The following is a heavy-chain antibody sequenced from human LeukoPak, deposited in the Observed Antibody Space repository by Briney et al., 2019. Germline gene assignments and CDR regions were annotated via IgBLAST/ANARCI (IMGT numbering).Heavy chain of an antibody. CDR1: GYTFSRHG. V-gene: IGHV1-18*01. Sequence: ASVKVSCKAPGYTFSRHGITWVRQAPGQGLEWMGWVSGYNGNTNYAQNVQGRVTMTTDTSTNTAYMELRSLRSDDTAVYYCAKDIHPGLDSGASCCFDYWGQGTPVTVSS. J-gene: IGHJ4*02. CDR2: VSGYNGNT. D-gene: IGHD3-22*01. CDR3: AKDIHPGLDSGASCCFDY.